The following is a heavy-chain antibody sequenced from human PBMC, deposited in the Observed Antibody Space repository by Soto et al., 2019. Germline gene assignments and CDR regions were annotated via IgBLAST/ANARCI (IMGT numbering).Heavy chain of an antibody. CDR1: GGSISSGGYY. D-gene: IGHD4-17*01. CDR3: ARDTRGNYGDPHRGGWGFPYYYYGMDV. CDR2: IYYSGIT. J-gene: IGHJ6*02. V-gene: IGHV4-31*03. Sequence: PSETLSLTCTVSGGSISSGGYYWSWIRHHPGKGLEWIGYIYYSGITYYNPSLKSRVTISVDTSKNQFSLKLSSVTAADTAVYYCARDTRGNYGDPHRGGWGFPYYYYGMDVWGQGTAVTVSS.